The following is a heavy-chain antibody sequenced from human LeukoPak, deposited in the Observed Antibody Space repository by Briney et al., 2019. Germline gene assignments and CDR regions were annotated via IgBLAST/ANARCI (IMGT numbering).Heavy chain of an antibody. CDR1: GFTFSSYW. Sequence: GGSLRLSCAASGFTFSSYWMSWVRQAPGKGLEWVSSISSSSSYIYYADSVKGRFTISRDNAKNSLYLQMNSLRAEDTAVYYCARGHCSGGSCYSVRLYYYYYYYMDVWGKGTTVTVSS. V-gene: IGHV3-21*01. CDR3: ARGHCSGGSCYSVRLYYYYYYYMDV. D-gene: IGHD2-15*01. J-gene: IGHJ6*03. CDR2: ISSSSSYI.